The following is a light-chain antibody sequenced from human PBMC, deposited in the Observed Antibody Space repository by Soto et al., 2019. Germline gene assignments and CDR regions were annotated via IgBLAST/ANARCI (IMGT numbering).Light chain of an antibody. CDR2: VAS. J-gene: IGKJ3*01. V-gene: IGKV3-20*01. CDR1: QSVSSSY. CDR3: QQYGSSAFT. Sequence: EIVLTQSPGTLSLSPGERATLSCRASQSVSSSYLAWYQQTPGQAPRLLIYVASSRATGIPDRFSGSGSGTDFTITISRLEPEVFAVYYCQQYGSSAFTFGPGTKVDIK.